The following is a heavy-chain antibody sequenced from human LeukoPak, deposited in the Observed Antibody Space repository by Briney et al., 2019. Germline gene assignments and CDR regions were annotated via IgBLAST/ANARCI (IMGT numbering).Heavy chain of an antibody. Sequence: PSETLSLTCTVSGGSISSYYWSWIRQPPGKGLEWIGYIYYGGSTNYNPSLKSRVTISVDTSKNQFSLKLSSVTAADTAVYYCARPLEMATRTGAFDIWGQGTMVTVSS. D-gene: IGHD5-24*01. CDR2: IYYGGST. CDR3: ARPLEMATRTGAFDI. J-gene: IGHJ3*02. V-gene: IGHV4-59*08. CDR1: GGSISSYY.